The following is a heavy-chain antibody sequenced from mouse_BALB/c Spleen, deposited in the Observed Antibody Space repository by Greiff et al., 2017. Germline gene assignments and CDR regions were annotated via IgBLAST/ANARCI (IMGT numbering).Heavy chain of an antibody. Sequence: EVQRVESGGGLVQPGGSRKLSCAASGFTFSSFGMHWVRQAPEKGLEWVAYISSGSSTIYYADTVKGRFTISRDNPKNTLFLQMTSLRSEDTAMYYCATMITPYYYAMDYWGQGTSVTVSS. CDR1: GFTFSSFG. CDR2: ISSGSSTI. J-gene: IGHJ4*01. D-gene: IGHD2-4*01. CDR3: ATMITPYYYAMDY. V-gene: IGHV5-17*02.